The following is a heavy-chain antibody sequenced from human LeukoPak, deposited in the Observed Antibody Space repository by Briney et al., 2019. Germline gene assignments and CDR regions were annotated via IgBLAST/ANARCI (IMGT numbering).Heavy chain of an antibody. CDR2: INYSGST. D-gene: IGHD2-15*01. J-gene: IGHJ4*02. Sequence: SQTLSLTCTVSGGSISSYYWTWIRQPPGKGLEWIGYINYSGSTNYSPSLKSRVTISVDTSKNQFSLKLSSVTAADTAAYYCARGVSSLGGSARANDYWGQGTLVTVSS. CDR1: GGSISSYY. CDR3: ARGVSSLGGSARANDY. V-gene: IGHV4-59*01.